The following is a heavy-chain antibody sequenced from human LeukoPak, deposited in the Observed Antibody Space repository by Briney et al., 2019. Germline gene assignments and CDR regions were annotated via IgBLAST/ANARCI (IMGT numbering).Heavy chain of an antibody. CDR3: AKTRTIAEVRGDFDY. Sequence: GGSLRLSCAASGFTFSNYAMSWVRQAPGKGLEWVSGISVRGGSTYYADSVKGRFTISRDNSKNTLYLQMNSLSAGDTAVYYCAKTRTIAEVRGDFDYWGQGTLLAVSS. D-gene: IGHD3-10*01. CDR2: ISVRGGST. V-gene: IGHV3-23*01. J-gene: IGHJ4*02. CDR1: GFTFSNYA.